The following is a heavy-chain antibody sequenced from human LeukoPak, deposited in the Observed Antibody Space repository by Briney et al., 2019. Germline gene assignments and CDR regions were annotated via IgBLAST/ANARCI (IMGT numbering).Heavy chain of an antibody. CDR2: INPNSGGT. J-gene: IGHJ4*02. CDR3: AIGETTVFPVGY. V-gene: IGHV1-2*02. CDR1: GYTFTGYY. D-gene: IGHD4-17*01. Sequence: ASVKVSCKASGYTFTGYYMHWVRQAPGQELEWMGWINPNSGGTNYAQKFQGRVTMTRDTSISTAYMELSRLRSDDTAVYYCAIGETTVFPVGYWGQGTLVTVSS.